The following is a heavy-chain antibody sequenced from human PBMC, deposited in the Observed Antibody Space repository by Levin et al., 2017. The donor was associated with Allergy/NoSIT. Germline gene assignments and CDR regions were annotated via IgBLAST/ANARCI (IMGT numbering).Heavy chain of an antibody. D-gene: IGHD5-18*01. Sequence: SETLSLTCAVYGGSFSGYYWSWIRQPPGKGLEWIGEINHSGSTNYNPSLKSRVTISVDTSKNQFSLKLSSVTAADTAVYYCARGGYSYGFYYYGMDVWGQGTTVTVSS. V-gene: IGHV4-34*01. CDR3: ARGGYSYGFYYYGMDV. CDR2: INHSGST. CDR1: GGSFSGYY. J-gene: IGHJ6*02.